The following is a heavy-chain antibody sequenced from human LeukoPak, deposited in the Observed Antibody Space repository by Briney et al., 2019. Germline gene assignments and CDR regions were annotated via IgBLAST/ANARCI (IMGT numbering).Heavy chain of an antibody. J-gene: IGHJ4*02. V-gene: IGHV3-7*01. Sequence: LASETLSLTCTVSGGSISSHYWSWIRQAPGKGLEWVANINPDGGGKYYVNSVKGRFTISRDNAKKSLYLQMNSLRAEDTAVYYCARDLQQHGGLGYWGQGTLVTVSS. CDR3: ARDLQQHGGLGY. CDR2: INPDGGGK. CDR1: GGSISSHY. D-gene: IGHD6-13*01.